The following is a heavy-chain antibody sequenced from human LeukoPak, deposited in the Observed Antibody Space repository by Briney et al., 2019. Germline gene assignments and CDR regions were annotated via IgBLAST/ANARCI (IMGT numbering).Heavy chain of an antibody. Sequence: GGSLRLSCVASGFTFTRNCMHWVRQAPGKALEWVAAIPHDGSNALYADSVKGRFIISRDDSKNTQYLQMNSLRIEDSAMYYCATGSDYYYASWGQGTMVTVCS. CDR1: GFTFTRNC. V-gene: IGHV3-30*03. CDR2: IPHDGSNA. D-gene: IGHD3-3*01. J-gene: IGHJ5*02. CDR3: ATGSDYYYAS.